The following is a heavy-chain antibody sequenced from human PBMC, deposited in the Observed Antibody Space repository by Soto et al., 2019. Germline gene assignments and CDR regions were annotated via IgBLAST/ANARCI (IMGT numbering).Heavy chain of an antibody. CDR3: ARSGPLRFLEWLADY. Sequence: QVQLVESGGGVVQPGRSLRLSCAASGFTFSSYGMHWARQAPGKGLEWVAVIWYDGSNKYYADSVKGRFTISRDNSKNTLYLQMNSLRAEDTAVYYCARSGPLRFLEWLADYWGQGTLVTVSS. J-gene: IGHJ4*02. CDR1: GFTFSSYG. V-gene: IGHV3-33*01. CDR2: IWYDGSNK. D-gene: IGHD3-3*01.